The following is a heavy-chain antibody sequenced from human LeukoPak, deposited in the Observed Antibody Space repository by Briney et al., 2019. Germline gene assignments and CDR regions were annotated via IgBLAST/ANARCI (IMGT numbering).Heavy chain of an antibody. V-gene: IGHV3-66*01. D-gene: IGHD3-10*01. CDR1: GFTVSSNY. CDR2: IYSGGST. CDR3: ARSLLSGSYYYGLDY. Sequence: PGGPLRLSCAASGFTVSSNYMSWVRQAPGKGLEWVSVIYSGGSTYYADSVKGRFTISRDNAKNSLYLQMNSLRAEDTAVYFCARSLLSGSYYYGLDYWGQGTLVTVSS. J-gene: IGHJ4*02.